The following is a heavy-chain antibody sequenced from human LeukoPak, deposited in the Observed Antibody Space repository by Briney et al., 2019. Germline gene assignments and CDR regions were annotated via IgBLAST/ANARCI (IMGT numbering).Heavy chain of an antibody. CDR2: ISSSSPI. V-gene: IGHV3-48*02. D-gene: IGHD1-26*01. CDR3: ARGGTYCPDY. J-gene: IGHJ4*02. Sequence: GGSLRLSCAASGFTFSSYNMNWVRQAPGKGLEWVSYISSSSPIFYADSVKGRFTISRDNAKNSLYLQMNSLRDEDTAVYYCARGGTYCPDYWGQGTLVTVSS. CDR1: GFTFSSYN.